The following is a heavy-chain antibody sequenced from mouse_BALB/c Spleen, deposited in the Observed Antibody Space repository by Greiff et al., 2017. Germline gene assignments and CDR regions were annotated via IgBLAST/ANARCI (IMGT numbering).Heavy chain of an antibody. CDR1: GFNIKDTY. Sequence: VHVKQSGAELVKPGASVKLSCTASGFNIKDTYMHWVKQRPEQGLEWIGRIDPANGNTKYDPKFQGKATITADTSSNTAYLQLSSLTSEDTAVYYCARGSGFLDYWGQGTTLTVSS. J-gene: IGHJ2*01. CDR3: ARGSGFLDY. CDR2: IDPANGNT. V-gene: IGHV14-3*02.